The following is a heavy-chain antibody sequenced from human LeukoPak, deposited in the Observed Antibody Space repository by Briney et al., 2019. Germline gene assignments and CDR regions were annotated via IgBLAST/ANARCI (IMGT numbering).Heavy chain of an antibody. CDR1: GGSISSDF. CDR3: ARIDFRDGYNLGFDY. D-gene: IGHD5-24*01. Sequence: SETLSLTCAVSGGSISSDFWSWIRQPPGKGLEWIGYIYYTGSTNYNPSLKSRVTISVDTSKNQISLKVTSVTAADTAVYYCARIDFRDGYNLGFDYWGQGTLVTVSS. J-gene: IGHJ4*02. CDR2: IYYTGST. V-gene: IGHV4-59*01.